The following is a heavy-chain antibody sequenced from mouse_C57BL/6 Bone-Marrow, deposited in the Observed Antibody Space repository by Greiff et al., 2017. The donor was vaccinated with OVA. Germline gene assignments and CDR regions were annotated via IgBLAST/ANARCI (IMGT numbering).Heavy chain of an antibody. D-gene: IGHD2-5*01. CDR3: AAYSNYDAMDY. J-gene: IGHJ4*01. CDR2: IYPGDGDT. CDR1: GYAFSSSW. V-gene: IGHV1-82*01. Sequence: VKLQESGPELVKPGASVKISCKASGYAFSSSWMNWVKQRPGKGLEWIGRIYPGDGDTNYNGKFKGKATLTADKSSSTAYMQLSSLTSEGSAVYFCAAYSNYDAMDYWGQGTSVTVSS.